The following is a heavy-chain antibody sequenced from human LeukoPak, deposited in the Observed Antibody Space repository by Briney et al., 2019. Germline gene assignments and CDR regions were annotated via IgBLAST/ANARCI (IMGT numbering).Heavy chain of an antibody. CDR2: IYAGDSDT. J-gene: IGHJ4*02. CDR1: GYSFTSYW. D-gene: IGHD4-11*01. V-gene: IGHV5-51*01. Sequence: GESLKISCKGSGYSFTSYWIGWVRQMPGKGLAWMGIIYAGDSDTKYSPSFQGQVTITVDKSISTAYLQWSSLKASDTAMYYCARRYSNYFYYFDYWGQGTLVTVSS. CDR3: ARRYSNYFYYFDY.